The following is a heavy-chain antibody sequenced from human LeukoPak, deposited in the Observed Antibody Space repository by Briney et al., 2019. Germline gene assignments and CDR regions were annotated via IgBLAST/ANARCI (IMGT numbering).Heavy chain of an antibody. CDR2: IYYSGST. CDR3: ASPPIFGVAYDAFDI. CDR1: GGSISSSSYY. V-gene: IGHV4-39*01. J-gene: IGHJ3*02. Sequence: SETLSLTCTVSGGSISSSSYYWGWIRQPPGKGLEWIGSIYYSGSTYYNPFLKSRVTISVDTSKNQFSLKLSSVTAADTAVYYCASPPIFGVAYDAFDIWGQGTLVTVSS. D-gene: IGHD3-3*01.